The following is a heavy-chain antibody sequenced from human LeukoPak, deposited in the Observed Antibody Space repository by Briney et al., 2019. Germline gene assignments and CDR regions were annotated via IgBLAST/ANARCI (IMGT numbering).Heavy chain of an antibody. CDR3: ARGHVAGSDRHWDY. CDR1: DFTFRSHW. J-gene: IGHJ4*02. CDR2: IISDGSSI. V-gene: IGHV3-74*01. D-gene: IGHD6-19*01. Sequence: GGSLRLSXATSDFTFRSHWMHWDRQAPGKGLVWVSRIISDGSSISYADSVKGRFTISRDNAKNTLYLQMNSLRADDTAVYYCARGHVAGSDRHWDYWGQGALVTVSS.